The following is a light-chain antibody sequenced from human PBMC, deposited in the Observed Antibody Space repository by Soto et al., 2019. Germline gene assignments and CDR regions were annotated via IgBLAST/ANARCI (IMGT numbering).Light chain of an antibody. CDR1: QSISSW. CDR3: QQYNDNWT. V-gene: IGKV1-5*03. J-gene: IGKJ1*01. CDR2: KAS. Sequence: DIQMTQSPSTLSASVGDRVTITCRASQSISSWLAWYQQKPGTAPKLLIYKASTLQSGVPSRFSGSGSGTEFTLTISSLQPDDSATYYCQQYNDNWTLGQGTNVDIK.